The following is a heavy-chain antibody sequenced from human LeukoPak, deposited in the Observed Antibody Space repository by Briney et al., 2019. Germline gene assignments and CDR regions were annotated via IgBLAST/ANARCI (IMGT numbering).Heavy chain of an antibody. V-gene: IGHV3-53*01. J-gene: IGHJ6*03. CDR3: ARGLTLNYYYYMDV. CDR1: GFTLSSNY. Sequence: GGSLRLSCAPSGFTLSSNYMSWVRQAPGKGLEWVSVIYSGGSTYYADSVKGRFTISRDNSKNTLYLQMNSLRAEDTAVYYCARGLTLNYYYYMDVWGEGTTVTISS. D-gene: IGHD3-16*01. CDR2: IYSGGST.